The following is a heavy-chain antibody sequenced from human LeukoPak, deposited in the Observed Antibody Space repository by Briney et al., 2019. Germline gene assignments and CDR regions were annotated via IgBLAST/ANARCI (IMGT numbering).Heavy chain of an antibody. CDR1: GFTFSSYV. Sequence: GGSLRLSCAASGFTFSSYVMHWVRQAPGKGLEWVAVISYDGSNKYNADSVKGRFTISRDNSKNTLYLQMNSLRAEDTAVYYCARDGEKRWLQYTFDYWGQGTLVTVSS. CDR3: ARDGEKRWLQYTFDY. D-gene: IGHD5-24*01. CDR2: ISYDGSNK. J-gene: IGHJ4*02. V-gene: IGHV3-30-3*01.